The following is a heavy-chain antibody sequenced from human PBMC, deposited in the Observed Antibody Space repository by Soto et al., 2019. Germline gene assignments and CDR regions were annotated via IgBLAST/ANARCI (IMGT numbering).Heavy chain of an antibody. J-gene: IGHJ4*02. D-gene: IGHD2-15*01. CDR1: GGSLSTNP. CDR2: TGSGTGPG. CDR3: ARRDSGGFFRFFDS. V-gene: IGHV1-69*06. Sequence: QMQLVQSGTEVKKPGSSVKVSCKTSGGSLSTNPISWVRQAPGQGLEWMGGTGSGTGPGNHAQKFQGRLTVTADKSTGTVYMELTNLSSEDTAVYYCARRDSGGFFRFFDSWGQGTLVTVSS.